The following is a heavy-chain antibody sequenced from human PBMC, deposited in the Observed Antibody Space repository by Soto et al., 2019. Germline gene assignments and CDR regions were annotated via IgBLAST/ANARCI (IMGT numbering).Heavy chain of an antibody. Sequence: GGSLRLSCAASGLTFSNYGMHWVRQAPGKGLECVAVIWHDGSHKYYADSVKGRFIISRDNSKSTLYLQMNSLTAEDTAVYYCARDSPDTFMVNALDYWGQGTLVTVSS. V-gene: IGHV3-33*01. CDR3: ARDSPDTFMVNALDY. CDR1: GLTFSNYG. J-gene: IGHJ4*02. CDR2: IWHDGSHK. D-gene: IGHD5-18*01.